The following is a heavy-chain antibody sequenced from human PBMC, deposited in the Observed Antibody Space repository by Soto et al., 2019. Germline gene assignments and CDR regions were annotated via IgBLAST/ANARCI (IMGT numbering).Heavy chain of an antibody. CDR2: IDWDDDK. CDR3: ARGAEYYYDSSGYDLDY. D-gene: IGHD3-22*01. J-gene: IGHJ4*02. V-gene: IGHV2-70*01. CDR1: GFSLSTSGMC. Sequence: ASGPTLVNPTQTLTLTCTFSGFSLSTSGMCVSWIRQPPGKALEWLALIDWDDDKYYSTSLKTRLTISKDTSKNQVVLTMTNMDPVDTATYYCARGAEYYYDSSGYDLDYWGQGTLVTVSS.